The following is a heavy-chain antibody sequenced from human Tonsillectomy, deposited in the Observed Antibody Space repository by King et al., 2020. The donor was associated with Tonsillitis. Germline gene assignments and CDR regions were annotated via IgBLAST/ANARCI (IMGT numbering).Heavy chain of an antibody. CDR2: ISWNSGSI. Sequence: QLVQSGGGLVQPGRSLRLSCAASGFTFDDYAMHWVRQAPGKGLEWVSGISWNSGSIGYADSVKGRFTISRDNAKNSLYLQMNSLRAEDTALYYCAKDRGPEWLAPHPWGQGTLVTVSS. D-gene: IGHD6-19*01. V-gene: IGHV3-9*01. CDR3: AKDRGPEWLAPHP. CDR1: GFTFDDYA. J-gene: IGHJ5*02.